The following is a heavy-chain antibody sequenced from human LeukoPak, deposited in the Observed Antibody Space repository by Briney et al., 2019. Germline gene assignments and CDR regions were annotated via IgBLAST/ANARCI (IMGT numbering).Heavy chain of an antibody. CDR3: ARDGLGSGRTGGMDV. CDR2: IKEDGSEK. CDR1: GFTFSSHW. Sequence: GGSLRLSCAASGFTFSSHWMSWVRQAPGKGMEWVANIKEDGSEKFYVDSLKGRFTISRDNAKNSLYLQMNSLRAEDTALYYCARDGLGSGRTGGMDVWGQGTLVTSSS. J-gene: IGHJ4*02. V-gene: IGHV3-7*01. D-gene: IGHD1-26*01.